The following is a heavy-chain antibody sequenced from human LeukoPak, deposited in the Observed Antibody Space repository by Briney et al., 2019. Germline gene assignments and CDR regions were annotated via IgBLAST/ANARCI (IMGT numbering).Heavy chain of an antibody. CDR1: GFTFSDYG. Sequence: GGSLRLSCAASGFTFSDYGIHWVRRAPGKGLEWVAVIWSDGSNKYYADSVKGRFTISRDNSRKTLYLQMNSLRVDDTAVCYCVRASGSFDYWGQGTLVTVSS. CDR3: VRASGSFDY. J-gene: IGHJ4*02. D-gene: IGHD3-10*01. CDR2: IWSDGSNK. V-gene: IGHV3-33*01.